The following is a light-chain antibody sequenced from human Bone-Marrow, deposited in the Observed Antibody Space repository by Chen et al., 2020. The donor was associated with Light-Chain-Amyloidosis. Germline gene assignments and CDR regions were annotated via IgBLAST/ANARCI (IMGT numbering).Light chain of an antibody. Sequence: SYELTQPPSVSVSPGQTARITCSGDDLPTKYAYWYQQKPGQAPVLVIHRDTERPSGISERFSGYNIGTTATLAISAVQGEDRADYHCQSADSSGTYEVIFGGGTKLTVL. CDR3: QSADSSGTYEVI. CDR2: RDT. V-gene: IGLV3-25*03. J-gene: IGLJ2*01. CDR1: DLPTKY.